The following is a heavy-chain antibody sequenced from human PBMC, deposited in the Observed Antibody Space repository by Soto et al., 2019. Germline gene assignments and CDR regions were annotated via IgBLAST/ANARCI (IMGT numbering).Heavy chain of an antibody. D-gene: IGHD6-6*01. J-gene: IGHJ6*02. CDR1: GFTVSSNY. V-gene: IGHV3-66*01. Sequence: GGSLRLSCAASGFTVSSNYMSWVRQAPGKGLEWVSVIYSGGSTYYADSVKGRFTISRDNSKNTLYLQMNSLRAEDTAVYYCARCSSDYYYGMDVWGQGTTVTVSS. CDR3: ARCSSDYYYGMDV. CDR2: IYSGGST.